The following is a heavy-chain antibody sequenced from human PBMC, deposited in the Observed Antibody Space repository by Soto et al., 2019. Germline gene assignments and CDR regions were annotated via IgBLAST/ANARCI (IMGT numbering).Heavy chain of an antibody. D-gene: IGHD2-15*01. CDR2: VHSRGDT. Sequence: PSETLSLTCTVSGGTLSGHYWRWIRQAPGKTLEWIGHVHSRGDTNYNPSLRSRLTVSADTSRNQFSLKLTSVTAADTAIYYCKILLEPGYTDFCGQATPGTGSS. CDR3: KILLEPGYTDF. V-gene: IGHV4-59*11. CDR1: GGTLSGHY. J-gene: IGHJ4*03.